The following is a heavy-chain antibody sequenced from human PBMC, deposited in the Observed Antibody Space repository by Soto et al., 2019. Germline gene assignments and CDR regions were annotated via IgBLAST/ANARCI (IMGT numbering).Heavy chain of an antibody. CDR3: ARTGRPYVFWNGYYLFDF. V-gene: IGHV3-30*01. J-gene: IGHJ4*02. CDR1: GFTFSNYA. D-gene: IGHD3-3*01. Sequence: QVQLVESGGGVVQPGRSLRLSCAASGFTFSNYAMHWVRQAPGKGLEWVTSISHDTTNTYYADSVKGRCTISRDNSTITLYLHMNSLTAEDTAVYYCARTGRPYVFWNGYYLFDFWGQGILVTGS. CDR2: ISHDTTNT.